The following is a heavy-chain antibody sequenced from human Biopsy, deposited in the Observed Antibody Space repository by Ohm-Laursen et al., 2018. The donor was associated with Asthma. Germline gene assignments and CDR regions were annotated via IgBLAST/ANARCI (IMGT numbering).Heavy chain of an antibody. V-gene: IGHV3-30-3*01. CDR2: WGGYYDGGLK. J-gene: IGHJ4*02. CDR3: ARDVMEWYLPAFDF. D-gene: IGHD3-3*01. Sequence: SLRLSCSASGFTFRSYAMHWVRQAPGKGLEWVAVWGGYYDGGLKYYADSVNGRFTVSRDDSKNTLYLQMNSLRPDDTAVYYCARDVMEWYLPAFDFWGQGTLVTVSS. CDR1: GFTFRSYA.